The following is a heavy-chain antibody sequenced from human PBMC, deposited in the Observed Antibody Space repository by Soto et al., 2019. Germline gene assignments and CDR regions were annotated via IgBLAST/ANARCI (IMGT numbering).Heavy chain of an antibody. CDR2: INPGNGNT. J-gene: IGHJ4*02. D-gene: IGHD3-22*01. CDR1: GGTFSTHT. Sequence: GASVKVSCKTSGGTFSTHTISWVRQAPGRGLEWMGWINPGNGNTKYSQQFQGRVIIDRDTSASTAYMELSSLRSEDTAVYYCARGGYFDSSNYLAYWGLGTLVTVSS. CDR3: ARGGYFDSSNYLAY. V-gene: IGHV1-3*01.